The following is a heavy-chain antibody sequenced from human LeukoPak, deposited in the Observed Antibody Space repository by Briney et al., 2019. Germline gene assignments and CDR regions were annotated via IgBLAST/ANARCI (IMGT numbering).Heavy chain of an antibody. J-gene: IGHJ5*02. CDR3: ARVVDTAMVYP. V-gene: IGHV4-39*07. D-gene: IGHD5-18*01. CDR1: GGSISSSSYY. CDR2: IYHSGST. Sequence: TSETLSLTCTVSGGSISSSSYYWGWIRQPPGKGLEWIGSIYHSGSTYYNPSLKSRVTISVDTSKNQFSLKLSSVTAADTAVYYCARVVDTAMVYPWGQGTLVTVSS.